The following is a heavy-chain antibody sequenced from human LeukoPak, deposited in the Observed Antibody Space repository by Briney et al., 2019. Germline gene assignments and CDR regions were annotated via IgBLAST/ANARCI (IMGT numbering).Heavy chain of an antibody. Sequence: PSEALSLTCAVYGGSFSGYYWSWIRQPPGKGLEWIGEINHSGSTNYNPSLKSRVTISVDTSKNQFSLKLGSVTAADTAVYYCARGLPYYDSTWFDPWGQGTLVTVSS. CDR3: ARGLPYYDSTWFDP. J-gene: IGHJ5*02. D-gene: IGHD3-22*01. V-gene: IGHV4-34*01. CDR2: INHSGST. CDR1: GGSFSGYY.